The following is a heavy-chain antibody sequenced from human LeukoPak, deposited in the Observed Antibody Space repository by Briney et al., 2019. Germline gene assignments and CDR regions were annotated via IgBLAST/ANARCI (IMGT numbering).Heavy chain of an antibody. CDR2: ISGSGGTT. CDR1: GFTFSSYA. V-gene: IGHV3-23*01. J-gene: IGHJ6*02. CDR3: ARAGYPYYYYGMDV. Sequence: GGSLRLSCAASGFTFSSYAMSWVRQAPGKGLDWVSAISGSGGTTDYTDSVKGRFTISRDNSKNTLYLQMNSLRAEDTAVYYCARAGYPYYYYGMDVWGQGTTVTVSS. D-gene: IGHD3-16*02.